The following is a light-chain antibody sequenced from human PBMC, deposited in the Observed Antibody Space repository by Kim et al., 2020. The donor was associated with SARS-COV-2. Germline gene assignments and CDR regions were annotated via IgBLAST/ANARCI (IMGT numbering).Light chain of an antibody. J-gene: IGLJ3*02. CDR1: ELAGQY. Sequence: SYELTQPTSVSVSPGQTATITCSADELAGQYTYWYQHKAGQAPKLLIYISRKRPAGVPERFSGSSSGTTATLTISGVQAEDEADYYCQSADSSGFYRVFGGGTQLTVL. CDR2: ISR. V-gene: IGLV3-25*03. CDR3: QSADSSGFYRV.